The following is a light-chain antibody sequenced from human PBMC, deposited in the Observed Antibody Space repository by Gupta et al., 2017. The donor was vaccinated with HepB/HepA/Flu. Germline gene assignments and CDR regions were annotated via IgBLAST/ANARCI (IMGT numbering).Light chain of an antibody. J-gene: IGKJ4*01. CDR1: QRIINY. Sequence: EIVLTQSPATLSLSPGERATLSCRASQRIINYLAWYQQKPGQAPRLLIYDASTRANGLPARFSGSGSGTDFTLTISSREPEDFAVYYCQQRSNWPITFGRGTKVEIK. V-gene: IGKV3-11*01. CDR3: QQRSNWPIT. CDR2: DAS.